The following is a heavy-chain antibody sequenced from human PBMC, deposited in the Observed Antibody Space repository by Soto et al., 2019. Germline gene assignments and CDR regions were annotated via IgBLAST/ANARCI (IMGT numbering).Heavy chain of an antibody. CDR3: AKGRTRPLQLGSFGDNAFDV. J-gene: IGHJ3*01. V-gene: IGHV3-9*01. CDR2: ISWNGDTV. D-gene: IGHD3-10*01. CDR1: GFTFENYA. Sequence: GGSLRLSCVVSGFTFENYAIHWVRQAPGKGLEWVSGISWNGDTVVYADSVKGRFTISRDNTKNSLYLQMNSLRAEDTAFYYCAKGRTRPLQLGSFGDNAFDVWGRGTMVTVSS.